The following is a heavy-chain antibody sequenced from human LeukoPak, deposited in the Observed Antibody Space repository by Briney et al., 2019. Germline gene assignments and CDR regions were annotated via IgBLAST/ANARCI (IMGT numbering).Heavy chain of an antibody. CDR1: GFTFSSSA. V-gene: IGHV3-23*01. CDR3: AKHGTAGIAVAGIPW. Sequence: GRSLRLSCAASGFTFSSSAMSWVRQAPGKGLVWVSAISGSGSSTYYADSVKGRFTISRDNSKNTLYLQMNSLRAEDTAVYYCAKHGTAGIAVAGIPWWGQGTLVTVSS. CDR2: ISGSGSST. J-gene: IGHJ4*02. D-gene: IGHD6-13*01.